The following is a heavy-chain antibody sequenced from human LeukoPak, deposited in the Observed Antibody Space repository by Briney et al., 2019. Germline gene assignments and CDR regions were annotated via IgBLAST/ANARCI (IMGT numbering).Heavy chain of an antibody. CDR1: GFTFWGYA. J-gene: IGHJ4*02. V-gene: IGHV3-23*01. Sequence: PGGSLRLSCSASGFTFWGYAMSWVRQAPGKGLEWVSTISGSGDSTYYADSVKGRFTISRDNSENTLYVQMNSLRAEVTAVYYCAKTIGISPMTTVTAFGYWGQGTLVTVSS. D-gene: IGHD4-17*01. CDR2: ISGSGDST. CDR3: AKTIGISPMTTVTAFGY.